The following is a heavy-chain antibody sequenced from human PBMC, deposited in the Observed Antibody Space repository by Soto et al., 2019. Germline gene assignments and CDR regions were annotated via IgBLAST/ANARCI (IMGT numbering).Heavy chain of an antibody. D-gene: IGHD4-4*01. CDR1: GGTFSSYA. V-gene: IGHV1-3*01. J-gene: IGHJ6*02. Sequence: ASVKVSCKASGGTFSSYAISWVRQTPGQRLEWMGWINAGNGNTKYSQKFQGRVTITRDTSASTAYMELSSLRSEDTAVYYCASSYSNYTLIDYYYYGMDVWGQGTTVTVSS. CDR3: ASSYSNYTLIDYYYYGMDV. CDR2: INAGNGNT.